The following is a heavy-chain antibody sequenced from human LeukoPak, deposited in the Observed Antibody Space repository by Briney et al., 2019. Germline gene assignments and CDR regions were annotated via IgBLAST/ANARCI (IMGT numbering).Heavy chain of an antibody. D-gene: IGHD1-26*01. CDR2: ISYDGSNK. CDR3: ARGRLGANDY. Sequence: GRSLRLSCAASGFTFSSYAMHWVRQAPGKGLEWVAVISYDGSNKYYADSVKGRFTISRDNSKNTLYLQMNSLRAEDTAVYYCARGRLGANDYWGQGTLVTVSS. CDR1: GFTFSSYA. V-gene: IGHV3-30-3*01. J-gene: IGHJ4*02.